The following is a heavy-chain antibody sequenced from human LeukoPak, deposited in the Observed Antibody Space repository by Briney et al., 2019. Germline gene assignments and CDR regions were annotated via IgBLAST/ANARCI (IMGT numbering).Heavy chain of an antibody. CDR3: ARGRATTPTSGAFDI. J-gene: IGHJ3*02. D-gene: IGHD1-26*01. V-gene: IGHV3-33*01. CDR2: IWYDGSNK. CDR1: GFTFSSYG. Sequence: GRSLRLSCAASGFTFSSYGMHWVRQAPGKGLEWVAVIWYDGSNKYYADSVKGRFTISRDNSENTLYLQMNSLRAEDTAVYYCARGRATTPTSGAFDIWGQGTMVTVSS.